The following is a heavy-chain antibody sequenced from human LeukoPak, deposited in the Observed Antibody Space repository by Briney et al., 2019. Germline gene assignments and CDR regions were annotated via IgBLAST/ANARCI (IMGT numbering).Heavy chain of an antibody. CDR3: ARTFYYYYYMDV. D-gene: IGHD2-2*01. CDR1: GFTFDDYA. CDR2: ISWNSGSI. J-gene: IGHJ6*03. V-gene: IGHV3-9*03. Sequence: GRSLRLSCAASGFTFDDYAMDWVRQAPGKGLEWVSGISWNSGSIGYADSVKGRFTISRDNAKNSLYLQMNSLRAEDMALYYCARTFYYYYYMDVWGKGTTVTVSS.